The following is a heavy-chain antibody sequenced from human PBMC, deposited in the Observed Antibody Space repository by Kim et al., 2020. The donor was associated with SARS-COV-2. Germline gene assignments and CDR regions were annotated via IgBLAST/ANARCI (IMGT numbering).Heavy chain of an antibody. Sequence: GGSLRLSCAASGFTFSSYWMSWVRQAPGKGLEWVANIKQDGSEKYYVDSVKGRFTISRDNAKNSLYLQMNSLRAEDTAVYYCARDSYYGSGSYAYYYYYGMDVWGQGTRVTVS. CDR2: IKQDGSEK. CDR1: GFTFSSYW. J-gene: IGHJ6*02. CDR3: ARDSYYGSGSYAYYYYYGMDV. D-gene: IGHD3-10*01. V-gene: IGHV3-7*03.